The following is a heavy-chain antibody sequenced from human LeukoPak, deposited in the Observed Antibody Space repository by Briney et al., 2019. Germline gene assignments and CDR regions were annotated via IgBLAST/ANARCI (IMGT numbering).Heavy chain of an antibody. CDR3: ARVRSDYYDSSGYYLDDEFDY. J-gene: IGHJ4*02. V-gene: IGHV1-2*02. CDR1: GYTFTGYY. D-gene: IGHD3-22*01. Sequence: ASVKVSCKASGYTFTGYYMHWVRQAPGQGLEWMGWINPNSGGTNYAQKSQGRVTMTRDTSISTAYMEPSRLRSDDTAVYYCARVRSDYYDSSGYYLDDEFDYWGQGTLVTVSS. CDR2: INPNSGGT.